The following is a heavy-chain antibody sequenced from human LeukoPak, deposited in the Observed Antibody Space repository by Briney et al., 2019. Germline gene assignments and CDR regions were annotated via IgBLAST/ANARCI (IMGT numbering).Heavy chain of an antibody. CDR1: GGSSSGYY. CDR2: IYHSRST. Sequence: SETLSLTCAVYGGSSSGYYWGWIRQPPGKGLEWIGSIYHSRSTYYNPSLKSRVTISVDTSKNQFSLKLSSVTAADTAVYYCARAGDYDAFDIWGQGTMVTVSS. CDR3: ARAGDYDAFDI. J-gene: IGHJ3*02. D-gene: IGHD3-16*01. V-gene: IGHV4-38-2*01.